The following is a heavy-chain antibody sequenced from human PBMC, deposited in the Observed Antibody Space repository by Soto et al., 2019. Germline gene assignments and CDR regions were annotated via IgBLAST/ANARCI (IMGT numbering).Heavy chain of an antibody. J-gene: IGHJ4*02. D-gene: IGHD4-4*01. CDR3: ARVTVTTHFDY. CDR1: GFTFSNYW. V-gene: IGHV3-74*01. CDR2: INNDGSAT. Sequence: GGSLRLSCAASGFTFSNYWMHWVRQAPGKGLVWVSRINNDGSATTYADSVKGRFTISRDNAKNTLHLQMNSLRAEDTAVYYCARVTVTTHFDYWGLGTLVTVSS.